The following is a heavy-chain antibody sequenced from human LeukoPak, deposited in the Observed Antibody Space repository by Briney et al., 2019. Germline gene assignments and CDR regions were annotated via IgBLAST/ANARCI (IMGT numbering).Heavy chain of an antibody. Sequence: PGRSLRLSCTASGFSFSGYGMHWVRQAPGNGLEWLAVISHDASDEYYADSVKGRFTISRDNAKNMIYLQMISLRAEDTAVYYCVKALVGQTSGYWGQGTRVTVST. V-gene: IGHV3-30*18. D-gene: IGHD1-26*01. J-gene: IGHJ4*02. CDR3: VKALVGQTSGY. CDR1: GFSFSGYG. CDR2: ISHDASDE.